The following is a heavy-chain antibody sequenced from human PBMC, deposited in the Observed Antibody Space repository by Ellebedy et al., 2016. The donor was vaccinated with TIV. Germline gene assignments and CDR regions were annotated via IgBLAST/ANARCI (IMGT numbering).Heavy chain of an antibody. V-gene: IGHV4-30-4*01. J-gene: IGHJ4*02. CDR2: IYYSGST. CDR1: GGSISSGDYY. Sequence: MPSETLSLTCTVSGGSISSGDYYWSWIRQPPGKGLEWIGYIYYSGSTYYNPSLKSQVTISVDTSKNQFSLKLSSVTAADTAVYYCARDRFYGGNSGDYFDYWGQGTLVTVSS. D-gene: IGHD4-23*01. CDR3: ARDRFYGGNSGDYFDY.